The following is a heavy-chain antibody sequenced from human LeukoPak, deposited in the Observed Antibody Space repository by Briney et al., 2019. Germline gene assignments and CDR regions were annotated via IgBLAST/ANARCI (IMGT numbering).Heavy chain of an antibody. Sequence: GGSLRLSCKASGFTLDDYAMNWVRQAPGKGLEWVAVVSYDGSGENYADSVNGRFTISRDNSKNTLYLQMNSLRAEDTAVFYCARDGVGTAFDLWGQGTMVTVSS. CDR3: ARDGVGTAFDL. CDR2: VSYDGSGE. J-gene: IGHJ3*01. CDR1: GFTLDDYA. D-gene: IGHD1-26*01. V-gene: IGHV3-30*01.